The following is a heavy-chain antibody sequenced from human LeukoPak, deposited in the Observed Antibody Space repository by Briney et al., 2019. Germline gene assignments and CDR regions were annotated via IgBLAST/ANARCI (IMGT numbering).Heavy chain of an antibody. CDR2: ISTDGAIT. V-gene: IGHV3-74*01. D-gene: IGHD4-17*01. CDR3: ARDRTTVTLFDY. CDR1: GFTFTSVW. Sequence: GGSLRLSCAASGFTFTSVWMHWFRQVPGRVLVWISRISTDGAITGYADSVKGRFTISRDNAKNTLYLQMNSLRAEDTAVYYCARDRTTVTLFDYWGQGALVTVSS. J-gene: IGHJ4*02.